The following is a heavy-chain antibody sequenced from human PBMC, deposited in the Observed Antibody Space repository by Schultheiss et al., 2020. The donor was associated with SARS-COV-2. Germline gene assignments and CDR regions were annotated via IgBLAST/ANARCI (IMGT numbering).Heavy chain of an antibody. CDR2: IYYSGST. V-gene: IGHV4-61*01. Sequence: SETLSLTCTVSGGSVSSGSYYWSWIRQPPGKGLEWIGYIYYSGSTNYNPSLKSRVTISVDTSKNQFSLKLSSVTAADTAVYYCARDIVVVPAAMGYYYYGMDVWGHGTTVTVSS. CDR3: ARDIVVVPAAMGYYYYGMDV. CDR1: GGSVSSGSYY. J-gene: IGHJ6*02. D-gene: IGHD2-2*01.